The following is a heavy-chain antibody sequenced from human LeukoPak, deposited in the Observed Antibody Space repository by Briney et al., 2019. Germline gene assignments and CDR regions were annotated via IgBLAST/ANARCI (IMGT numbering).Heavy chain of an antibody. CDR2: IYYSGTT. Sequence: PSETLSLTCTVSGGSISRYYWSWIRQPPGKGLEWIGYIYYSGTTDHNPSLKSRVTISVDTSKNQFPLKLSSVTAADTAVYYCARGQLGIYTFDIWGQGTMVTVS. CDR3: ARGQLGIYTFDI. J-gene: IGHJ3*02. D-gene: IGHD7-27*01. V-gene: IGHV4-59*01. CDR1: GGSISRYY.